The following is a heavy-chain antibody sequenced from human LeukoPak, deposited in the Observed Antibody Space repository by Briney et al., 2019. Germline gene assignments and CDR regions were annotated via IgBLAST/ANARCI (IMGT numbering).Heavy chain of an antibody. CDR3: ARAPVVPADDAFDI. CDR2: IYYTGNT. D-gene: IGHD2-2*01. CDR1: GDSITGYY. J-gene: IGHJ3*02. Sequence: SETLSLTCSVSGDSITGYYWGWIRQPPGKGLEWIGNIYYTGNTYYNSSLKSRVTISLDTSKNQFSLKVISMTAADTAVYYCARAPVVPADDAFDIWGQGTMVTVSS. V-gene: IGHV4-39*07.